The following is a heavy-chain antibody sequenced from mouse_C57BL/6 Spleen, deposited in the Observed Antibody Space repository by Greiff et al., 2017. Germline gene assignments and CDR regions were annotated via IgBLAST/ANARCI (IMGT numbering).Heavy chain of an antibody. CDR1: GFSLTSYG. Sequence: VQLQQSGPGLVQPSQSLSITCTVSGFSLTSYGVHWVRQSPGKGLEWLGVIWRGGSTDYNAAFMSRLSITKDNSKSQVFFKMNSLQADDTAIYYCAKGGVVTHYYAMDYWGQGTSVTVSS. CDR3: AKGGVVTHYYAMDY. V-gene: IGHV2-5*01. J-gene: IGHJ4*01. D-gene: IGHD2-5*01. CDR2: IWRGGST.